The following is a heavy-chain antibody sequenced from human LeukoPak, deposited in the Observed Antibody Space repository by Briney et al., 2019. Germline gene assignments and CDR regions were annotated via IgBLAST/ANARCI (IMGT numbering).Heavy chain of an antibody. CDR2: IFGSGGSA. D-gene: IGHD3-22*01. J-gene: IGHJ4*02. CDR3: GKTTVGSSSGRYPGRPVDY. V-gene: IGHV3-23*01. Sequence: PGGSLRLSCVASGFTFNSYAMYWGRQAPGKGLEWISGIFGSGGSAHYADSVKGRFTISRDNSKNTVYLQLDRLTVDDTAVYYCGKTTVGSSSGRYPGRPVDYWGQGALVTVSS. CDR1: GFTFNSYA.